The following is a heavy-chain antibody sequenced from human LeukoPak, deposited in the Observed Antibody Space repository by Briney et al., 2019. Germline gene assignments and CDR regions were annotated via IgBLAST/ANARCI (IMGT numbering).Heavy chain of an antibody. CDR2: ISYDGSNK. D-gene: IGHD6-13*01. CDR1: GFTFSSYA. V-gene: IGHV3-30*04. Sequence: GRSLRLSCAASGFTFSSYAMHWVRQAPGKGLEWVAVISYDGSNKYYADSVKGRFTISRDNSKNTLYLQMNSLRAEDTAVYYCARDYSSSFFDYWGQGTQVTVSS. J-gene: IGHJ4*02. CDR3: ARDYSSSFFDY.